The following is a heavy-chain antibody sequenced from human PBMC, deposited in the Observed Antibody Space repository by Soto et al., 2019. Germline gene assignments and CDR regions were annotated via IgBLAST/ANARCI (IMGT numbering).Heavy chain of an antibody. CDR2: ISGSGSST. CDR1: GFTLSSYA. CDR3: AKRGPYSSGWYYFGQ. V-gene: IGHV3-23*01. Sequence: HPGGSLRLSCAASGFTLSSYAMSWVRQAPGKGLEWVSAISGSGSSTYYADSVKGRFTISRDNSKNTLYLQMNSLRAEDTAVYYCAKRGPYSSGWYYFGQWGQGTQVTVSS. J-gene: IGHJ4*02. D-gene: IGHD6-19*01.